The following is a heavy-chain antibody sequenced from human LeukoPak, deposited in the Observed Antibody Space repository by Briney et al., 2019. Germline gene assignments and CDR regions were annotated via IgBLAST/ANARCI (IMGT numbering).Heavy chain of an antibody. CDR1: GGTLISYA. CDR3: ARDRVTIFGVVRDFAFDI. J-gene: IGHJ3*02. Sequence: ASVKVSCKASGGTLISYAISWVRQAPGQGLEWMGGIIPIFGTANYAQKFQGRVTITADESTSTAYMELSSLRSEDTAVYYCARDRVTIFGVVRDFAFDIWGQGTMVTVSS. CDR2: IIPIFGTA. D-gene: IGHD3-3*01. V-gene: IGHV1-69*13.